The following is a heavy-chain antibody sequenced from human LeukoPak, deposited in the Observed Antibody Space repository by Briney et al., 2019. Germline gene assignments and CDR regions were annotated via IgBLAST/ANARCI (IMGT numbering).Heavy chain of an antibody. CDR1: GYPFTDYS. Sequence: ASVKVSCKASGYPFTDYSLHWVRQAPGQWLELMGRINPTSGVTNYAQKFQGRVTMTRDTSISTAYMELSRLTSDDTAVYYCAGSNGWPGDYFNYWGQGTLLTVSS. D-gene: IGHD6-19*01. CDR3: AGSNGWPGDYFNY. V-gene: IGHV1-2*06. CDR2: INPTSGVT. J-gene: IGHJ4*02.